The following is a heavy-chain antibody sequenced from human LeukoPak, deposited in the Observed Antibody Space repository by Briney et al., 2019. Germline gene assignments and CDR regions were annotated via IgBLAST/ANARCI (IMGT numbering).Heavy chain of an antibody. D-gene: IGHD5-18*01. Sequence: GGSLRLSCTTSGFTFADYAMSWVRQAPGKGLEWVGFIRSKTYGGTTEYAASVKGRFTTSRDDSKSIAYLQVNSLKREDTAVYYCTRDRGYSYSWYFDSWGQGTLVTVSS. J-gene: IGHJ4*02. V-gene: IGHV3-49*04. CDR3: TRDRGYSYSWYFDS. CDR1: GFTFADYA. CDR2: IRSKTYGGTT.